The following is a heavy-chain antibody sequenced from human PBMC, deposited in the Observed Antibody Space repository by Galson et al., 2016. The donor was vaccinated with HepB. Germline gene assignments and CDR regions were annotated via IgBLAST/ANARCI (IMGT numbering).Heavy chain of an antibody. J-gene: IGHJ4*02. CDR2: MYYSGDI. V-gene: IGHV4-59*01. D-gene: IGHD6-19*01. CDR3: ARDFIGWGLDY. Sequence: SETLSLTCTVSGGSISSYYWSWVRQPPGKGLEWIGYMYYSGDINYNPSLKSRVTISVDTSRNQFSLTLNSVNAADTAVYYCARDFIGWGLDYWGQGILVTVSS. CDR1: GGSISSYY.